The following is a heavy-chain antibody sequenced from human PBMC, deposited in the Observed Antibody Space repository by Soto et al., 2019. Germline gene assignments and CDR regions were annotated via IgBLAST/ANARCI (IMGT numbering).Heavy chain of an antibody. V-gene: IGHV1-46*03. CDR1: GYTFINYY. CDR3: VRATAARQRDYSYHYYLHI. D-gene: IGHD6-6*01. J-gene: IGHJ6*03. CDR2: INPNGGSA. Sequence: ASVKVSCKASGYTFINYYIHWVRQAPGQGLEWMGVINPNGGSAVYAQKFQGRVTLTRDTSTSTVYVELSSLRSDDTAVYFCVRATAARQRDYSYHYYLHIWGKGTTVTVSS.